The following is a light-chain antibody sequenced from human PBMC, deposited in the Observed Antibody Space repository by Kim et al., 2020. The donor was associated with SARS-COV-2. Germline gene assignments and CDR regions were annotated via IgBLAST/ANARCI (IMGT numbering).Light chain of an antibody. CDR3: QSYDSSIVV. J-gene: IGLJ2*01. CDR1: SGRVASNY. Sequence: KTVTSSCTRSSGRVASNYVQWYQQRPGSAPTTVIYEDNQRPSGVPDRFSGSIDSSSNSASLTISGLKTEDEADYYCQSYDSSIVVFGGGTQLTVL. CDR2: EDN. V-gene: IGLV6-57*03.